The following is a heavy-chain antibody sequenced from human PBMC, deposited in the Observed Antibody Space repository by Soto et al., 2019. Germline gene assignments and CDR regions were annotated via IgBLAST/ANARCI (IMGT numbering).Heavy chain of an antibody. Sequence: EVQLLESGGGLVQPGGSLRLSCAASGFTFSIYAMSWVRQAPGKGLEWVSTLSSSGASTYYADSVKGRFTISRDNSKNTLYLQMNSLRSADTALYYCESLGDYSNYRNFDHWGQGTLVTVSS. CDR1: GFTFSIYA. V-gene: IGHV3-23*01. CDR2: LSSSGAST. D-gene: IGHD4-4*01. J-gene: IGHJ4*02. CDR3: ESLGDYSNYRNFDH.